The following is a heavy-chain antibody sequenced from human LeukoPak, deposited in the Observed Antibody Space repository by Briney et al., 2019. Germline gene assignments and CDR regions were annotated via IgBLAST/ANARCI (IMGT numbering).Heavy chain of an antibody. V-gene: IGHV7-4-1*02. Sequence: ASVKVSCKASGYTFTSYAMNWVRQAPGQGLEWMGWINTNTGNPTYAQGFTGRFVFSLDTSVSTAYLQISSLKAEDTAVYYCAREIYGSGGYRAYNWFDPWGQGTLVTVSS. CDR3: AREIYGSGGYRAYNWFDP. CDR2: INTNTGNP. CDR1: GYTFTSYA. D-gene: IGHD3-10*01. J-gene: IGHJ5*02.